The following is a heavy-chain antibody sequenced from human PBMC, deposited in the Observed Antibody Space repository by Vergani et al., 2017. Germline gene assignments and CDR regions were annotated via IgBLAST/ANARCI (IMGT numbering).Heavy chain of an antibody. CDR2: ISSSGSTI. Sequence: QVQLVESGGGLVKPGGSLRLSCAASGFTFSDYYMSWIRQAPGKGLEWVSYISSSGSTIYYADSVKGRFTIYRDHAKNSLYLQINSLRAEDTAVYYCARKWCIQLWLLGYFDLWGRGTLVTVSA. CDR3: ARKWCIQLWLLGYFDL. D-gene: IGHD5-18*01. J-gene: IGHJ2*01. V-gene: IGHV3-11*01. CDR1: GFTFSDYY.